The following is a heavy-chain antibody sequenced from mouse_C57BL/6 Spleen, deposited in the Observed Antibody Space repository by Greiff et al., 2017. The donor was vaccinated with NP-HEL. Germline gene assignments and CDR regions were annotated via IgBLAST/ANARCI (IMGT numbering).Heavy chain of an antibody. CDR3: TRSDGYEAWFAY. Sequence: QVQLKQSGAELVRPGASVTLSCKASGYTFTDYEMHWVKQTPVHGLEWIGAIDPETGGTAYNQKFKGKAILTADKSSSTAYMELRSLTSEDSAVYYCTRSDGYEAWFAYWGQGTLVTVSA. D-gene: IGHD2-2*01. CDR2: IDPETGGT. V-gene: IGHV1-15*01. CDR1: GYTFTDYE. J-gene: IGHJ3*01.